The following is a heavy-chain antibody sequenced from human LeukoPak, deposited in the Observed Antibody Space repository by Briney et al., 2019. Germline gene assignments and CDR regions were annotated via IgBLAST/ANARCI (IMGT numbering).Heavy chain of an antibody. V-gene: IGHV4-34*01. D-gene: IGHD3-10*01. J-gene: IGHJ4*02. CDR3: ARGYRDYYGSGSYYPFDY. CDR2: INHSGST. CDR1: GGSFSGYY. Sequence: SETLSLTCAVYGGSFSGYYWSWIRQPPGKGLEWIGEINHSGSTNYNPSLKSRVTISVDTSKNQFSLKLSSVTAADTAVYYCARGYRDYYGSGSYYPFDYWGQGTLVTVSS.